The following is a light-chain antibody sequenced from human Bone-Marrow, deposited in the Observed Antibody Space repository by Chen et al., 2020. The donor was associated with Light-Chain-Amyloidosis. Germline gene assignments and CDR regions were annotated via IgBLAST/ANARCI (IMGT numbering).Light chain of an antibody. J-gene: IGLJ2*01. CDR3: QSADSSGTYEVI. CDR1: DLPTKY. CDR2: RDT. Sequence: SYELTQPPSVAVSTGQTARITCSGDDLPTKYAYGYQQKPGQAPVLVIHRDTERPSGISERVSGSSSGTTATLTISGVQAEDEADYHCQSADSSGTYEVIFGGGTKLTVL. V-gene: IGLV3-25*03.